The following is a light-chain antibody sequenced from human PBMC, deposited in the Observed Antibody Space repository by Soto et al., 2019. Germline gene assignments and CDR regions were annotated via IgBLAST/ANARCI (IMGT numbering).Light chain of an antibody. CDR3: QVWDISSGHVV. Sequence: SYELTQPPSVSVAPGKTASVACGGSNIGSKSVHWYQKKSGQAPVLVMYYDRDRPSGIPERFSGSNSGNTATLTISRVEAGDEADDSSQVWDISSGHVVFGGGTKLTVL. CDR1: NIGSKS. J-gene: IGLJ3*02. V-gene: IGLV3-21*01. CDR2: YDR.